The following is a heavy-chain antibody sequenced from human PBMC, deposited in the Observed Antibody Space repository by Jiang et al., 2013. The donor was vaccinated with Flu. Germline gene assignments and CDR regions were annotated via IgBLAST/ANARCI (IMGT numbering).Heavy chain of an antibody. J-gene: IGHJ4*01. CDR3: ARAGTRGRVLADGSYYDF. V-gene: IGHV1-46*01. Sequence: VQLLESGADVKKPGTSVKVSCRTSGYTFTSYFIHWVRQAPGQGLEWMGVIYPSGGSTRSAQKFQGRVTLTRDTSTNTFYMELSSLRSQDTAVYYCARAGTRGRVLADGSYYDFWGRGTLVTVSS. CDR1: GYTFTSYF. CDR2: IYPSGGST. D-gene: IGHD1-26*01.